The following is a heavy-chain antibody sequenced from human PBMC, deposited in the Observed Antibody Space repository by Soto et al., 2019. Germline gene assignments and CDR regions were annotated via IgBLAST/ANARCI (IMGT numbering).Heavy chain of an antibody. CDR3: ARFRTVLFETNAPTNSSDV. CDR1: GGSTIGGGYY. Sequence: LSLTCTVSGGSTIGGGYYWSWIRQHPGRGLEWIGYIYHSGSTYSSPSLRNRVTISLDTSKNHFSLKLNSVTAADTAVYYCARFRTVLFETNAPTNSSDVRCQGTLVT. CDR2: IYHSGST. V-gene: IGHV4-31*03. D-gene: IGHD1-1*01. J-gene: IGHJ3*01.